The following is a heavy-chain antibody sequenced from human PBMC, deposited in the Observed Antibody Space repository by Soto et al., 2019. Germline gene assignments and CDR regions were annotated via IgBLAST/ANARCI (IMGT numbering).Heavy chain of an antibody. V-gene: IGHV1-69*02. CDR1: GDTFTFYS. J-gene: IGHJ4*02. D-gene: IGHD3-10*01. Sequence: QVQLVQPGAEVKRPGSSVKVSCKASGDTFTFYSINWVRQAPGLGLEWMGRINPILSMSNYAQRFQGRVRMTADKSTSTAYMELSSLRSEDTAIYYCASSYGSGYRAFDYWGQGALVTVSS. CDR3: ASSYGSGYRAFDY. CDR2: INPILSMS.